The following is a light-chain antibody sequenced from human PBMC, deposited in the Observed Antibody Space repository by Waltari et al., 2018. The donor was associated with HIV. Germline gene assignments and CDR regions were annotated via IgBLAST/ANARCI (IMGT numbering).Light chain of an antibody. V-gene: IGKV3-20*01. CDR1: RIFSSY. J-gene: IGKJ2*01. Sequence: DIVLTQSPGTLSLSPGESASLSCSARRIFSSYISWYQQKPGQAPRLLIYGASSRAAGVPDRFSGSASGADFTLTISRLEAEDSAVYFCQQYGTSPPWYTFGQGTKLQIK. CDR2: GAS. CDR3: QQYGTSPPWYT.